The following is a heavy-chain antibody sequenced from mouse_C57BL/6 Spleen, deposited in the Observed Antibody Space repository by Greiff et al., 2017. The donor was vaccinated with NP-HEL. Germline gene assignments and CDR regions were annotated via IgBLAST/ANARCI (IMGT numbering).Heavy chain of an antibody. V-gene: IGHV1-82*01. D-gene: IGHD1-1*01. CDR3: ARSRIIITTVVDAMDY. J-gene: IGHJ4*01. Sequence: QVQLKQSGPELVKPGASVKISCKASGYAFSSSWMNWVKQRPGKGLEWIGRIYPGDGDTNYTGKFKGKATLTADKSSSTAYMQLSSLTSEDSAVYFCARSRIIITTVVDAMDYWGQGTSVTVSS. CDR1: GYAFSSSW. CDR2: IYPGDGDT.